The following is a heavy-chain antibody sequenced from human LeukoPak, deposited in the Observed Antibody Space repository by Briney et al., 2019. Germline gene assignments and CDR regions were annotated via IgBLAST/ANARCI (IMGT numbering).Heavy chain of an antibody. D-gene: IGHD6-13*01. J-gene: IGHJ5*02. CDR1: GYTFTSYG. CDR2: ISAYNGNT. Sequence: GASVKVSCKASGYTFTSYGISWVRQAPGQGLEWMGWISAYNGNTNYAQKLQGRVTMTRSTSISTAYMELSSLRSEDTAVYYCARVIAAAFNNWFDPWGQGTLVTVSS. V-gene: IGHV1-18*01. CDR3: ARVIAAAFNNWFDP.